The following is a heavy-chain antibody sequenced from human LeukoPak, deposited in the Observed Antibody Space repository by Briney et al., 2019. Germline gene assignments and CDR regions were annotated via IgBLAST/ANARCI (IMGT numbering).Heavy chain of an antibody. V-gene: IGHV1-8*01. CDR2: MNPNSGNT. CDR1: GYTFTSYD. CDR3: ARGSDYYDSSGYPSI. Sequence: GASVKVSCKASGYTFTSYDINWVRQAPGQGLEWMGWMNPNSGNTGYAQKFQGRVTMTRNTSISTAYMELSSLRSEDTAVYYCARGSDYYDSSGYPSIWGQGTMVTVSS. D-gene: IGHD3-22*01. J-gene: IGHJ3*02.